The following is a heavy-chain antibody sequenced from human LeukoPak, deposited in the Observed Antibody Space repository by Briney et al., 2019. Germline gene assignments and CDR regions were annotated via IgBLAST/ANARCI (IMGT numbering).Heavy chain of an antibody. J-gene: IGHJ4*02. CDR3: ARLAARRGSYTEY. CDR2: MNPNSGNT. V-gene: IGHV1-8*01. D-gene: IGHD1-26*01. CDR1: GYTFTSYD. Sequence: ASVKVSCKASGYTFTSYDVNWVRQATGQGLEWMGWMNPNSGNTGYAQKFQGRVTMTRNTSISTAYMELSSLRSEDTAVYYCARLAARRGSYTEYWGQGTLVTVSS.